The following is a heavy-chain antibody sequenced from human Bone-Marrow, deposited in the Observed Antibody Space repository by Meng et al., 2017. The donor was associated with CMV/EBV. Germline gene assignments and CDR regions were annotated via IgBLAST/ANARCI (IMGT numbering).Heavy chain of an antibody. V-gene: IGHV3-49*04. D-gene: IGHD4-17*01. Sequence: GESLKISCAASGFTFSSYEMNWVRQAPGKGLEWVGFIRSKAYGGTTEYAASVKGRFTISRDDSKSIAYLQMNSLKTEDTAVYYCTRDRTEYFDYWGQGTLVTVSS. CDR3: TRDRTEYFDY. CDR1: GFTFSSYE. J-gene: IGHJ4*02. CDR2: IRSKAYGGTT.